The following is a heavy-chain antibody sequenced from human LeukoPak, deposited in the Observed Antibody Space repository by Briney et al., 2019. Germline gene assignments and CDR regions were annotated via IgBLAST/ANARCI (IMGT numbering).Heavy chain of an antibody. J-gene: IGHJ4*02. V-gene: IGHV3-23*01. CDR2: ISGSGGST. CDR1: GFTFSSYA. CDR3: AKVRIAAAGTGAIDY. D-gene: IGHD6-13*01. Sequence: PGGSLRLSCAASGFTFSSYAMSWVRQAPGKGLEWVSAISGSGGSTYYADSVKGRLTISRDNSKNTLYLQMNSLRAEDTAVYYCAKVRIAAAGTGAIDYWGQGTLVTVSS.